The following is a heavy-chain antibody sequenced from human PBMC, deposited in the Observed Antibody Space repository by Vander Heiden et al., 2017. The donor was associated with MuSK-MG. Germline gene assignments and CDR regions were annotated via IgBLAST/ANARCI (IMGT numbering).Heavy chain of an antibody. D-gene: IGHD2-21*01. V-gene: IGHV3-15*01. J-gene: IGHJ6*02. CDR2: IKSNHDGGIT. Sequence: EVQLVESGGGLVKPGGSLRLSCAASGFTFSNAWMSWVRQAPGKGLEWVGRIKSNHDGGITDYAAPVKGRFSISIDDSKNTMYMEKNRLKTEDTTVDYFTSKVNRGDVWGQGTTVTVSS. CDR3: TSKVNRGDV. CDR1: GFTFSNAW.